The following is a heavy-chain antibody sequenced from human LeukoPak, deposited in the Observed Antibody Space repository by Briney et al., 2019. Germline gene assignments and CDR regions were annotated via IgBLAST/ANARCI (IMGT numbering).Heavy chain of an antibody. V-gene: IGHV3-7*01. J-gene: IGHJ4*02. CDR3: TRDRSRAEDD. CDR2: INQGGSDK. Sequence: GGSLRLSCAASGFTFSGHWMSWVRQAPGKGLEWVANINQGGSDKYYVDSVKGRFTISRDNANNLLYLQMNSLRGEDTTVYYCTRDRSRAEDDWGQGTLVTVSS. CDR1: GFTFSGHW. D-gene: IGHD1-14*01.